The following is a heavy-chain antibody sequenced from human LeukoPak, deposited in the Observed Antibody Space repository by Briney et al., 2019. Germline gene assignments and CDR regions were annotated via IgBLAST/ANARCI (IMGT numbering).Heavy chain of an antibody. J-gene: IGHJ3*02. CDR3: ASDTYYYDSSGYYYPGEAFDI. D-gene: IGHD3-22*01. CDR2: ISAYNGNT. V-gene: IGHV1-18*01. Sequence: GASVKVSCKASGYTFTSYGISWVRQAPGQGLEWMGWISAYNGNTNYAQKFQGRVTITADKSTSTAYMELSSLRSEDTAVYYCASDTYYYDSSGYYYPGEAFDIWGQGTMVTVSS. CDR1: GYTFTSYG.